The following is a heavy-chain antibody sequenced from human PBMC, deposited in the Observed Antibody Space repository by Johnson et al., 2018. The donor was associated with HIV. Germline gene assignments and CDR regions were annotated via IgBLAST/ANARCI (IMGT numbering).Heavy chain of an antibody. V-gene: IGHV3-30*19. CDR3: ARGMRYYGSDAFDI. Sequence: VQLLESGGDLAQPGRSLRLSCTASGFTFSSYGMHWVRQAPGKGLEWVVVIWYDGSNKYHADSVKGRFTTSSDNSKNTLYLQMNSLRAGDTAVYYCARGMRYYGSDAFDIWGQGTMVTVSS. D-gene: IGHD3-16*01. CDR2: IWYDGSNK. CDR1: GFTFSSYG. J-gene: IGHJ3*02.